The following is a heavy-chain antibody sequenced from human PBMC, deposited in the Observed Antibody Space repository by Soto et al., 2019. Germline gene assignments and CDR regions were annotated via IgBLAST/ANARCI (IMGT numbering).Heavy chain of an antibody. D-gene: IGHD3-3*01. J-gene: IGHJ4*02. V-gene: IGHV3-23*01. CDR2: ISGSGGST. Sequence: GGSLRLSCAASGFTFSSYAMSWVRQAPGKGLEWVSAISGSGGSTYYADSVKGRFTISRDNSKNTLYLQMNSLRAEDTAVYYCANVPPEYYDFWSGRNTVSYWGQGTLVTVSS. CDR1: GFTFSSYA. CDR3: ANVPPEYYDFWSGRNTVSY.